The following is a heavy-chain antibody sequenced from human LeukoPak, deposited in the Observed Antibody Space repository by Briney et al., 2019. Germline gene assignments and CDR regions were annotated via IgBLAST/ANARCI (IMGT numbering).Heavy chain of an antibody. V-gene: IGHV3-23*01. CDR1: GFTFSNYA. J-gene: IGHJ4*02. CDR2: ISGSGGTT. Sequence: PGGSLRLSCAASGFTFSNYAMRWVRQAPGKGLEWVSTISGSGGTTYYADSVKGRFTISRDNSKNTLYLQMNSLRAEDTAVYYCARAGEYQLLYYFDYWGQGTLVTVSS. CDR3: ARAGEYQLLYYFDY. D-gene: IGHD2-2*01.